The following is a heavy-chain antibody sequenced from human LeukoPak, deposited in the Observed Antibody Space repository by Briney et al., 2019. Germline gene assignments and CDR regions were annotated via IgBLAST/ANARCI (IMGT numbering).Heavy chain of an antibody. V-gene: IGHV1-2*02. CDR1: AYSFTGYY. J-gene: IGHJ4*02. CDR2: INPNSGGT. CDR3: ARTPAYCGGDCYFLDY. D-gene: IGHD2-21*01. Sequence: ASVKVSCKASAYSFTGYYMHWVRQAPGQGLEWMGWINPNSGGTNYAQKFQGRVTMTRDTSISTAYMELSRLRSDDTAVYYCARTPAYCGGDCYFLDYWGQGTLVTVSS.